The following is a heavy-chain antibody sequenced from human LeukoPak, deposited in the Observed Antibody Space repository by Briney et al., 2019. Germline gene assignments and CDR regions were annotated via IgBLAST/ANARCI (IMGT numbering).Heavy chain of an antibody. CDR3: ARRQRAITKYSSSSPHAFDI. V-gene: IGHV4-34*01. CDR1: GGSFSGYY. J-gene: IGHJ3*02. CDR2: INHSGST. D-gene: IGHD6-6*01. Sequence: PSETLSLTCAVYGGSFSGYYWSWIRQPPGKGLEWIGEINHSGSTNYNPSLKSRVTISVDTSKNQFSLKLSSVTAADTAVYYCARRQRAITKYSSSSPHAFDIWGQGTMVTVSS.